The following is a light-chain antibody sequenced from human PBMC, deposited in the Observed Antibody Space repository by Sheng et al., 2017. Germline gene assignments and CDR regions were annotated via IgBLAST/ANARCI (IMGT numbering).Light chain of an antibody. CDR1: QTISSTY. J-gene: IGKJ4*01. CDR2: GAS. CDR3: QQYNNWPLT. Sequence: EIVLTQSPDTLSLSPGERATLSCRASQTISSTYLAWCQQKPGQAPRLLIYGASTRATGIPARFSGSGSGTEFTLTISSLQSEDFAVYYCQQYNNWPLTFGGGTKVEIK. V-gene: IGKV3-15*01.